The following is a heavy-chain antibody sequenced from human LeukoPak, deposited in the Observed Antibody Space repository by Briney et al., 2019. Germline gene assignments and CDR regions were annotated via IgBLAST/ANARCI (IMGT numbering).Heavy chain of an antibody. D-gene: IGHD3-22*01. Sequence: PSETLSLTCTVSGGSMSSYYWSWIRQPPGKGLEWIGYIYYSGSTNYNPSLKSRVTMSVNTSKNQFSLKLSSVTAADTAVYYCARGKYYYDSSGYHYFDYWGQGTLVTVSS. J-gene: IGHJ4*02. CDR2: IYYSGST. V-gene: IGHV4-59*12. CDR3: ARGKYYYDSSGYHYFDY. CDR1: GGSMSSYY.